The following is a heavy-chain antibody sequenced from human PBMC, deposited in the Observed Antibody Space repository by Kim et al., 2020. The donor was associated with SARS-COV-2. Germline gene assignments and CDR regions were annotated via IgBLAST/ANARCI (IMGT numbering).Heavy chain of an antibody. CDR2: IKQDGSEK. V-gene: IGHV3-7*03. D-gene: IGHD3-10*01. J-gene: IGHJ5*02. CDR3: ARYWGYYYGSGSYIGWFDP. Sequence: GGSLRLSCAASGFTFSSYWMSWVRQAPGKGLEWVANIKQDGSEKYYVDSVKGRFTISRDNAKNSLYLQMNSLRAEDTAVYYCARYWGYYYGSGSYIGWFDPWGQGTLVTVSS. CDR1: GFTFSSYW.